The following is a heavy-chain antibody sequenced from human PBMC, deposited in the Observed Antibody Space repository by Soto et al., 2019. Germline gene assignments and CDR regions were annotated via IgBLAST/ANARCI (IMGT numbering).Heavy chain of an antibody. CDR2: IYSGGST. CDR1: GFTVSSNY. J-gene: IGHJ4*02. CDR3: ARGDPDGDPYYFDY. D-gene: IGHD4-17*01. Sequence: EVQLVESGGGLVQPGGSLRLSCAASGFTVSSNYMSWVRQAPGKGLEWVSVIYSGGSTYYADSVKGRYTISRHNSKNTLYLQMNSLRDEDTAVYYCARGDPDGDPYYFDYWGQGTLVTVSS. V-gene: IGHV3-53*04.